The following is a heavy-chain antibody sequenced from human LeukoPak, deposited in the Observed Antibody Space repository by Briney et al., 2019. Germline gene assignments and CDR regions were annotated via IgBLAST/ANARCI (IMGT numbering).Heavy chain of an antibody. CDR2: IYYSGST. Sequence: SETLSLTCTVSGGSISSSSYYWGWIRQPSGKGLEWIGSIYYSGSTYYNPSLKSRVTISVDTSKNQFSLKLSSVTAADTAVYYCARDAEDIVVVPAAIDPTFFDYWGQGTLVTVSS. V-gene: IGHV4-39*07. CDR1: GGSISSSSYY. CDR3: ARDAEDIVVVPAAIDPTFFDY. J-gene: IGHJ4*02. D-gene: IGHD2-2*01.